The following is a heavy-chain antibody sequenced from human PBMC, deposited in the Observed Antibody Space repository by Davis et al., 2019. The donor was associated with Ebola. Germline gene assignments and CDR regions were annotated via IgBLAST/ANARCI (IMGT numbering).Heavy chain of an antibody. J-gene: IGHJ5*02. CDR2: IYYSGIT. Sequence: SETLSLTCTASGGPIISSTSYWGWIRQPPRKGLEWTGSIYYSGITYYNPSLKSRVTISVDTSKNQFSLKMRSVTAADTAVYYCARQGWSGYSLRHWLDPWGRGTLVTVSS. CDR3: ARQGWSGYSLRHWLDP. V-gene: IGHV4-39*01. D-gene: IGHD3-3*01. CDR1: GGPIISSTSY.